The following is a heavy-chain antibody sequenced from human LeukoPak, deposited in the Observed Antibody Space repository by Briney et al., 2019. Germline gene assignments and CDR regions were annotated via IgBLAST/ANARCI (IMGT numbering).Heavy chain of an antibody. V-gene: IGHV4-39*01. CDR2: IYYSGST. D-gene: IGHD3-22*01. CDR3: AKRYYYDSSGYELDY. Sequence: ETLPLTCAVYGGSFSGYYWGWIRQPPGKGLEWIRSIYYSGSTYYNPSLKSRVTISVDTSKNQFSLKLSSVTAADTAVYYCAKRYYYDSSGYELDYWGQGTLVTVSS. CDR1: GGSFSGYY. J-gene: IGHJ4*02.